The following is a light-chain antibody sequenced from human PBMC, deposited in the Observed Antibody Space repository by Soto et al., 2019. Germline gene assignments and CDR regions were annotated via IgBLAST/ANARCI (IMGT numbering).Light chain of an antibody. V-gene: IGKV1-33*01. CDR2: DAS. J-gene: IGKJ1*01. CDR3: QQYDDFPL. CDR1: HDIINH. Sequence: DIQMTQSPSSLSASVGDRVTITCQACHDIINHLSWYQQKPGKDPKLLIYDASNLEIGVPSRFSGSGAGTDFSFTISSLQPEDIETYYCQQYDDFPLFGHGTKVEFK.